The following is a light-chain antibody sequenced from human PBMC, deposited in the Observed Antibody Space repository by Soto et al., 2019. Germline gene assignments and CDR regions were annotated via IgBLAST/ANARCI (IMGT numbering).Light chain of an antibody. CDR2: DAS. J-gene: IGKJ4*01. Sequence: EIVLTQAPGTLSLSPGERATPPCRARQSVGNNYLVWYQQKPGQAPRFLMYDASTRATGIPDRFSGSGSGTDFTLTISRLEPEDFAVYYCQQYGSTPLTFGGGTKVDIK. CDR3: QQYGSTPLT. CDR1: QSVGNNY. V-gene: IGKV3-20*01.